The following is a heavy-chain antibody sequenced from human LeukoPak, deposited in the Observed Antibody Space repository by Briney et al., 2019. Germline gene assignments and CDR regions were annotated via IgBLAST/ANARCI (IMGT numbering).Heavy chain of an antibody. CDR3: ARSPNCGGDCS. CDR1: GFTFGTYW. CDR2: ISSDGTRT. D-gene: IGHD2-21*02. J-gene: IGHJ5*02. Sequence: GGSLRLSCAVSGFTFGTYWMHWVRQAPGKGPVWVSRISSDGTRTGYVDSVRGRFTISRDNAKNTLYLQMNSLRVEDTAVYYCARSPNCGGDCSWGQGTLVTVSS. V-gene: IGHV3-74*01.